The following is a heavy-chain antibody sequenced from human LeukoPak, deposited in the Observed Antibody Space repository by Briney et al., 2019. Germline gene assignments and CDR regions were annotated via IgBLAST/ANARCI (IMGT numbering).Heavy chain of an antibody. CDR2: IYYSGST. D-gene: IGHD4-17*01. CDR1: GGSISTHY. CDR3: ARLGPTVTTGDY. Sequence: SETLSLTCTISGGSISTHYWSWVRQSPGKGPEWIGYIYYSGSTNYNPSLKSRVTISVDTSKNQFSLKLSSVTAADTAVYYCARLGPTVTTGDYWGQGTLVTVSS. J-gene: IGHJ4*02. V-gene: IGHV4-59*08.